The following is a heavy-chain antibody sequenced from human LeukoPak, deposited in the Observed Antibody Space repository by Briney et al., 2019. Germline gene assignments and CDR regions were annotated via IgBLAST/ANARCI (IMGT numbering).Heavy chain of an antibody. CDR3: ARCRDGYNFDY. D-gene: IGHD5-24*01. CDR2: IYHSGST. CDR1: AYSISSGYD. J-gene: IGHJ4*02. V-gene: IGHV4-38-2*02. Sequence: SETLSLTCSVSAYSISSGYDWGWIRQTPGKGLEWIGNIYHSGSTDYNPSLKSRVTISVDTSKNQFSLKLSSVTAADTAVYYCARCRDGYNFDYWGQGTLVTVSS.